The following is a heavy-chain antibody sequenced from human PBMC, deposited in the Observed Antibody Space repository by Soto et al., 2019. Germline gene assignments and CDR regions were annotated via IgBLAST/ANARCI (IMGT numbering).Heavy chain of an antibody. CDR1: GFSLSTSGVG. CDR3: AHTYYDLRYYYYYYMDV. D-gene: IGHD3-3*01. V-gene: IGHV2-5*02. J-gene: IGHJ6*03. CDR2: IYCDDDK. Sequence: QITLKESGPTLVKPTQTLTLTCTFSGFSLSTSGVGVGWIRQPPGKALEWLALIYCDDDKRYSPSLKSRLTITKDTSKNQVVLTMTNMDPVDTATYYCAHTYYDLRYYYYYYMDVWGKGTTVTVSS.